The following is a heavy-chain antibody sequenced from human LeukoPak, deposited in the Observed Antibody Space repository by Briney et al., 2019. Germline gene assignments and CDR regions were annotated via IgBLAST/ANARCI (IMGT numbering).Heavy chain of an antibody. CDR2: ISPSSSSI. D-gene: IGHD2-2*01. Sequence: GESLKISCKGSGYSFTSYWIGWVRQMPGKGLEWVTYISPSSSSIKSADSVKGRFTISRDNAKNSLYLQMNSLRDEDTAVYYCARAAYASSPDYWGQGTLVTVSS. V-gene: IGHV3-48*02. CDR1: GYSFTSYW. CDR3: ARAAYASSPDY. J-gene: IGHJ4*02.